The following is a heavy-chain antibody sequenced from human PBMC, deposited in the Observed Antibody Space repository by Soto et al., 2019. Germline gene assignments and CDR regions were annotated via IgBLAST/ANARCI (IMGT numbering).Heavy chain of an antibody. Sequence: PGGSLRLSCAAXGFTFSHHWMHWVRQAPGKGLVWVSRFNTDGSTTTYADSVKGRFTISRDNAKNTFHLQMNSLRAEDTAIYYCLGTGSNSYWGQGTLVTVSS. D-gene: IGHD1-26*01. CDR1: GFTFSHHW. CDR3: LGTGSNSY. V-gene: IGHV3-74*01. CDR2: FNTDGSTT. J-gene: IGHJ4*02.